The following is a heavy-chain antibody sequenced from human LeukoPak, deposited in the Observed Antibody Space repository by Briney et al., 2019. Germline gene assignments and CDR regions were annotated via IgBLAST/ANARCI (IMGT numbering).Heavy chain of an antibody. CDR2: IWYDGSNK. Sequence: PGRSLRLSCAASGFTFSSYGMHWVRQAPSKGLEWVAVIWYDGSNKYYADSVKGRFTISRDNSKNTLYLQMNSLRAEDTAVYYCARDRGYQLLSPHGMDVWGQGTTVTVSS. J-gene: IGHJ6*02. CDR1: GFTFSSYG. V-gene: IGHV3-30*19. CDR3: ARDRGYQLLSPHGMDV. D-gene: IGHD2-2*01.